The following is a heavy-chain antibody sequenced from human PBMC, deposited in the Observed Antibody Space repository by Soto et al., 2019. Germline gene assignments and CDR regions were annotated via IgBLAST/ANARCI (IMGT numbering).Heavy chain of an antibody. CDR2: INHSGST. Sequence: SETLSLTCAVYGGSFSGYYWSWIRQPPGKGLEWIGEINHSGSTNYNPSLKSRVTISVDTSKNQFSLKLSSVTAADTAVYYCARKRDIVVVVAAYDAFDIWGQGTMVTVSS. J-gene: IGHJ3*02. CDR1: GGSFSGYY. V-gene: IGHV4-34*01. CDR3: ARKRDIVVVVAAYDAFDI. D-gene: IGHD2-15*01.